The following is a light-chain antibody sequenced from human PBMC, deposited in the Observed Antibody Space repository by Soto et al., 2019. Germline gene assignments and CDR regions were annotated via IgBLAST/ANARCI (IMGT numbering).Light chain of an antibody. CDR1: QSVSSN. V-gene: IGKV3-15*01. J-gene: IGKJ1*01. CDR3: QQYNNWPET. Sequence: EIVMTQSPATLSVSPGERATLSCRASQSVSSNLAWYQQKPGQAPRLLIYGASTRATGIPGRFRGSGSWTEFTLTISSLQSEDFAVYSCQQYNNWPETFGQGTKVEIK. CDR2: GAS.